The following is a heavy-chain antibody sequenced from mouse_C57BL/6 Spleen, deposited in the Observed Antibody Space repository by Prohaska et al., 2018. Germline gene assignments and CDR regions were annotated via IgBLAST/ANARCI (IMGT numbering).Heavy chain of an antibody. V-gene: IGHV6-3*01. D-gene: IGHD1-3*01. J-gene: IGHJ2*01. CDR2: IRLKSDNYAT. CDR3: TAPAGSSDY. CDR1: GFTFSNYW. Sequence: EVKLEESGGGLVQPGGSMKLSCVASGFTFSNYWMNWVRQSPVKRLEWVAQIRLKSDNYATHYAESVKGRFTISIDGSKSSVYLQMHDLRAEDTGLYYCTAPAGSSDYWGQGTTLTVSS.